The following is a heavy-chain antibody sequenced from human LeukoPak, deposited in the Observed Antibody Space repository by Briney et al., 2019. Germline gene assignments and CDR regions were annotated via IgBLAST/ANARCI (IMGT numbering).Heavy chain of an antibody. J-gene: IGHJ6*03. V-gene: IGHV1-46*01. Sequence: ASVKVSCKASGYTFTTYHIDLVRQAPGQGLEWMGIINPSSGGTTYAQKFQGRVTMTRDTSTSKLYMELSSLRSEDTGVYYCERVVVRGVYSMDVWGKGTTVTVSS. CDR1: GYTFTTYH. CDR2: INPSSGGT. D-gene: IGHD3-10*01. CDR3: ERVVVRGVYSMDV.